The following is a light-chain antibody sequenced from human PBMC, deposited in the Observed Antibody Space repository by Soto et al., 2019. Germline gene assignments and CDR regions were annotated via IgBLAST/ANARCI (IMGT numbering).Light chain of an antibody. Sequence: EIVLTQSPGTLSLSPGERATLSCRASQTVSSSYLAWYQQKPGQAPRLLIYGASSRATGIPDRFSGRGSGTDFTLTISRLEPEDFAVYYCQQSGSSPTWTFGQGTTVEIK. CDR2: GAS. V-gene: IGKV3-20*01. CDR3: QQSGSSPTWT. CDR1: QTVSSSY. J-gene: IGKJ1*01.